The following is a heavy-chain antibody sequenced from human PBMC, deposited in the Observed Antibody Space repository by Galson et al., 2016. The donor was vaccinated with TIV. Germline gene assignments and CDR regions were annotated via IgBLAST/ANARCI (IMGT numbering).Heavy chain of an antibody. Sequence: SVKVSCKASGYTFTTYDIIWVRQATGQGLEWMGRMNPDSANTDYAQKFQGRVTMTRNTSSSTAYMELSSLRFEDTAVYYCAREVGYCNSSSCYPLDMDVWGKGTTVTVSS. CDR2: MNPDSANT. V-gene: IGHV1-8*02. D-gene: IGHD2-2*01. CDR3: AREVGYCNSSSCYPLDMDV. J-gene: IGHJ6*04. CDR1: GYTFTTYD.